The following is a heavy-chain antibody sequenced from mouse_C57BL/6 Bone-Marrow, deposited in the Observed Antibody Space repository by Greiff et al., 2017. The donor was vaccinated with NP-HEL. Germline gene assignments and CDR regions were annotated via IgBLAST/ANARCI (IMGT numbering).Heavy chain of an antibody. D-gene: IGHD1-1*01. J-gene: IGHJ1*03. CDR3: ARDHYYGCRWYWYFDV. V-gene: IGHV5-16*01. Sequence: DVKLVESEGGLVQPGSSMKLSCTASGFTFSDYYMAWVRQVPEKGLEWVANINYDGSSTYYLDSLKSRFIISRDNAKNILYLQMSSLKSEDTATYYCARDHYYGCRWYWYFDVWGTGTTVTVSS. CDR2: INYDGSST. CDR1: GFTFSDYY.